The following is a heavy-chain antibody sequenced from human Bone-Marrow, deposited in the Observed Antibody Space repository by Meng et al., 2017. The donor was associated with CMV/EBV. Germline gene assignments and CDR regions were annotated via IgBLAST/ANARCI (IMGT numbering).Heavy chain of an antibody. Sequence: ASVTVSRQASGYTFPSYDINWVRQATGQGLEWMGWMNPKSGNTGYSQKFQGRVTMTRNTSISTAHMELSSLRSEDTAVYYCAREYIVVVPAAINDYYYYGMDVWGQGTTVTGSS. CDR2: MNPKSGNT. CDR1: GYTFPSYD. V-gene: IGHV1-8*01. J-gene: IGHJ6*01. D-gene: IGHD2-2*02. CDR3: AREYIVVVPAAINDYYYYGMDV.